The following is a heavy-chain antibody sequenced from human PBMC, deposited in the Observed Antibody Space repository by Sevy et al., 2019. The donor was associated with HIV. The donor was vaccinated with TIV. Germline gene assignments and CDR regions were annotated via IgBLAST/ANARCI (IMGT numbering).Heavy chain of an antibody. Sequence: SETLYLTCTVSGGSISSYYWSWIRQPPGKGLEWIGYIYYSGTTTNYNPSLKSRVTISIDTSKNQFSLKLTSVTAADTAVYYCARHFRHGYNYDAFDIWGQGTVVTVSS. V-gene: IGHV4-59*08. CDR1: GGSISSYY. CDR3: ARHFRHGYNYDAFDI. CDR2: IYYSGTTT. D-gene: IGHD5-12*01. J-gene: IGHJ3*02.